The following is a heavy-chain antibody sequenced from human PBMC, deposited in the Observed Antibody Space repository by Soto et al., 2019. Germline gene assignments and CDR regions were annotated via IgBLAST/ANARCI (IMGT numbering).Heavy chain of an antibody. CDR1: GYTFTSYG. CDR2: ISAYNGNT. D-gene: IGHD3-22*01. Sequence: QVQLVQSGAEVKKPGASVKVSCKASGYTFTSYGISWVRQAPGQGLEWMGWISAYNGNTNYAQKLQGRVTMTTDTAXITAYMELRSLRSDDTAVYYCARNPTLVLLGYYFDYWGQGTLVTVPS. CDR3: ARNPTLVLLGYYFDY. V-gene: IGHV1-18*01. J-gene: IGHJ4*02.